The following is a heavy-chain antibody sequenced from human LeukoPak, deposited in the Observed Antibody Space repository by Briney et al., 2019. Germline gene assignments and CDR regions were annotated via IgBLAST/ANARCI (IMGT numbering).Heavy chain of an antibody. Sequence: GGSLRLSCVTSTFTFNNHGMHWVRQAPGKGLEWVAVIASDGGVKHYANSVKGRFVLFRDDSKNTLYLQMNNLIVDDTAVYYCVPEVTWGQWYFDHWGQGTPVTVSS. V-gene: IGHV3-30*03. CDR3: VPEVTWGQWYFDH. CDR1: TFTFNNHG. CDR2: IASDGGVK. D-gene: IGHD6-19*01. J-gene: IGHJ4*02.